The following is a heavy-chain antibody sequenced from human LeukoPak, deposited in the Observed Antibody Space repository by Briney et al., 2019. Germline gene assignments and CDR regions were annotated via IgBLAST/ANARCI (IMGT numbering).Heavy chain of an antibody. CDR2: ISDRGFST. CDR1: GFTFSSYA. J-gene: IGHJ4*02. V-gene: IGHV3-23*01. D-gene: IGHD3-22*01. Sequence: GGSLRLSCAASGFTFSSYAMSWVRQAPGKGLEWVSGISDRGFSTYDADSVKGRFTISRDNSKNTVYLQMDSLKVEDTAVYYCGKTTTGYSSGRYPGWPVDYWGQGTLVTVSS. CDR3: GKTTTGYSSGRYPGWPVDY.